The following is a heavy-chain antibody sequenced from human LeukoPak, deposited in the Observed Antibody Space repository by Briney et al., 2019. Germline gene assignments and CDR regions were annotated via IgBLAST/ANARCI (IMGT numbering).Heavy chain of an antibody. CDR2: MSYIGST. CDR3: ASWSTSSYYVTRVDH. Sequence: SETLSLTCTVSGGSISSYYWSWIRQPPGKGLEWIAYMSYIGSTNYNPSLRSRVTISIDTSKNQLSLTLTSVTAADTAVYYCASWSTSSYYVTRVDHWGQGTLVTVSS. V-gene: IGHV4-59*12. D-gene: IGHD3-22*01. CDR1: GGSISSYY. J-gene: IGHJ4*02.